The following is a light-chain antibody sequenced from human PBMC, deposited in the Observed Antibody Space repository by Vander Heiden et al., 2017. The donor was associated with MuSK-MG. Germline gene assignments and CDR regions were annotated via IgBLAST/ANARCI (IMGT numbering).Light chain of an antibody. Sequence: QGESATINCKSSHSVFYASHKKDYLAWYQQTPGQPPKLLLSWASTRATGVPDRISGSGSATDFTLTINILQSEDVAVYYCQQYVGRPHTFGQGTQLEIK. CDR1: HSVFYASHKKDY. V-gene: IGKV4-1*01. CDR3: QQYVGRPHT. CDR2: WAS. J-gene: IGKJ2*01.